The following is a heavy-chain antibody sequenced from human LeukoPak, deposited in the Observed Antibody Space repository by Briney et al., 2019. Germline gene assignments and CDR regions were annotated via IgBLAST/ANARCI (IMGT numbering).Heavy chain of an antibody. CDR1: GYSFTSYW. CDR3: VRLLVATPQTSAGFDY. Sequence: GESLKISCKGSGYSFTSYWIGWVRQMPGKGLEWMGIIYPGDSDTRYSPSFQGQVTISADKSISTAYLQWSSLKASDTAMYYCVRLLVATPQTSAGFDYWGQGTLVTVSS. J-gene: IGHJ4*02. D-gene: IGHD5-12*01. V-gene: IGHV5-51*01. CDR2: IYPGDSDT.